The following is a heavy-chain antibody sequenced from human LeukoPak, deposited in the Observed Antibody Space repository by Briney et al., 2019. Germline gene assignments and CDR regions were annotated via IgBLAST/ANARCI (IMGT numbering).Heavy chain of an antibody. CDR3: ARGGGSSGWSQGNNGDVDY. V-gene: IGHV3-21*01. Sequence: GGSLRLSRAASGFTFSSYSMNWVRQAPGQGLEWVSSISSSSSYIYYADSVNGRSPTSRDNAKNSLYLQMNSLRAEDTAVYYCARGGGSSGWSQGNNGDVDYWGQGTLVTVSS. J-gene: IGHJ4*02. CDR1: GFTFSSYS. CDR2: ISSSSSYI. D-gene: IGHD6-19*01.